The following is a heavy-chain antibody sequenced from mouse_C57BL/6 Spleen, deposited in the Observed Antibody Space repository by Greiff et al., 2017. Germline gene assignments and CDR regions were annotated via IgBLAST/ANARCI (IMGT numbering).Heavy chain of an antibody. V-gene: IGHV1-61*01. J-gene: IGHJ4*01. CDR3: ARKGGFRVVAPYAMDY. CDR1: GYTFTSYW. CDR2: IYPSDSET. Sequence: QVQLQQPGAELVRPGSSVKLSCKASGYTFTSYWMDWVKQRPGQGLEWIGNIYPSDSETHYNQKFKDKATLTVDKSSSTAYMQLSSLTSEDSAVYYCARKGGFRVVAPYAMDYWGQGTSVTVSS. D-gene: IGHD1-1*01.